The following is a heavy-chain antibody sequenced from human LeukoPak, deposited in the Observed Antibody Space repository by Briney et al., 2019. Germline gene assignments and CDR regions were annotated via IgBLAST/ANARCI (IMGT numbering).Heavy chain of an antibody. Sequence: PSETLSLTCTVSNGSISSSAYYWGWVLQSPGKGLQWIGSVYFSGITYYNESLKSRLTISVAKSNNQFYLKVRSVTAADTAVYYCARVYPEKWKVRSYDYMDVWGKGTMVTVSS. CDR3: ARVYPEKWKVRSYDYMDV. CDR2: VYFSGIT. V-gene: IGHV4-39*07. D-gene: IGHD4-17*01. J-gene: IGHJ6*03. CDR1: NGSISSSAYY.